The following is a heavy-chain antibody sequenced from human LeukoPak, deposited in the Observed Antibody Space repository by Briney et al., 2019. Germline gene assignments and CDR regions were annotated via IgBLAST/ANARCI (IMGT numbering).Heavy chain of an antibody. V-gene: IGHV1-18*01. CDR1: GYTFTNYG. Sequence: ASVKVSCKASGYTFTNYGISWVRQAPGQGLEWMGWMSALNGNTNYQHKFQGRVTMTTDTSKNTAYMELRSLRSDDTAMYYCARGRDYYYYYMDVWGKGTTVTISS. CDR3: ARGRDYYYYYMDV. J-gene: IGHJ6*03. CDR2: MSALNGNT.